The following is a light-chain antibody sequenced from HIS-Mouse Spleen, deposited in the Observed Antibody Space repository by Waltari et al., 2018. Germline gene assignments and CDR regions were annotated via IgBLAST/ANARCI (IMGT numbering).Light chain of an antibody. CDR2: KDS. CDR3: SSYTSSSTLV. J-gene: IGLJ2*01. CDR1: ALPKQY. V-gene: IGLV3-25*03. Sequence: SYELTQPPSVSVSPGQTARIPCSGDALPKQYAYWYQQKPGQAPVLVIYKDSERPSGIPERFSGSKSGNTASLTISGLQAEDEADYYCSSYTSSSTLVFGGGTKLTVL.